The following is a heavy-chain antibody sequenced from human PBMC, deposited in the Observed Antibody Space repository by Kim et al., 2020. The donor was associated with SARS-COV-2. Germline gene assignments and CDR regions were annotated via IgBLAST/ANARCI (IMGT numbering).Heavy chain of an antibody. D-gene: IGHD3-3*01. CDR3: ARVSPSYYDFWSGYL. CDR2: ISAYNGNT. Sequence: ASVKVSCKASGYTFTSYGISWVRQAPGQELEWMGWISAYNGNTNYAQKLQGRVTMTTDTSTSTAYMELRSLRSDDTAVYYCARVSPSYYDFWSGYLWGQGTLVTVSS. V-gene: IGHV1-18*01. CDR1: GYTFTSYG. J-gene: IGHJ4*02.